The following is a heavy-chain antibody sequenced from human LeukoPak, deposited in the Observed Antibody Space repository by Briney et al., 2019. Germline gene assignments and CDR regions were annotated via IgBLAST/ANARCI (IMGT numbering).Heavy chain of an antibody. D-gene: IGHD4-17*01. CDR1: GYIFTNYH. J-gene: IGHJ4*02. Sequence: ASVKVSCKASGYIFTNYHMHWVRQAPGQGLEWMGIINPSGGSTSYSQKFQGRVTMTRDMSTSTVYMDLSSLRSGDTAVYYCARYGHSPYFDDWGQGTLVTVSS. CDR2: INPSGGST. V-gene: IGHV1-46*01. CDR3: ARYGHSPYFDD.